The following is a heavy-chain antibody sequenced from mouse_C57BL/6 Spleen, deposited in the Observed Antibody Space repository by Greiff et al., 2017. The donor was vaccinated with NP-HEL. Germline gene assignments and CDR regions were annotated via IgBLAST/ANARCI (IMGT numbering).Heavy chain of an antibody. J-gene: IGHJ2*01. CDR3: ARRVVATDYFDY. Sequence: VKLMESGAELARPGASVKMSCKASGYTFTSYTMHWVKQRPGQGLEWIGYINPSSGYTKYNQKFKDKATLTADKSSSTAYMQLSSLTSEDSAVYYCARRVVATDYFDYWAKAPLSQSPQ. CDR1: GYTFTSYT. V-gene: IGHV1-4*01. CDR2: INPSSGYT. D-gene: IGHD1-1*01.